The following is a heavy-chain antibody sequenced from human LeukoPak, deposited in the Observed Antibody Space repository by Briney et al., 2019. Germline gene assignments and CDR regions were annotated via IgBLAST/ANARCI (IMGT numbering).Heavy chain of an antibody. V-gene: IGHV4-39*07. CDR2: IHYTGST. Sequence: PSETLSLTCTVSGGSISGSRYYWGWIRQPPGKGLEWIGSIHYTGSTYYNPSLTSRVTISVDTSKNQFSLKLSSVAAADTAVYYCARGVYYDSSGYYSSLPEVWGQGTTVTVSS. J-gene: IGHJ6*02. D-gene: IGHD3-22*01. CDR3: ARGVYYDSSGYYSSLPEV. CDR1: GGSISGSRYY.